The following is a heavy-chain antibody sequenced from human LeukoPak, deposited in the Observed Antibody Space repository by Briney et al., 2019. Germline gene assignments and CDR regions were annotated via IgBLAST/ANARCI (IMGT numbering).Heavy chain of an antibody. CDR1: GYTFTSYY. J-gene: IGHJ4*02. Sequence: GASVKVSCKASGYTFTSYYMHWVRQAPGQGLEWMGIINPSGGSTSYAQKFQGRVTMTRDMSTSTVYMELSSLRSEDTAVYYCARDGLDYYDSSGYPGYWGQGTLVTVSS. V-gene: IGHV1-46*01. CDR2: INPSGGST. CDR3: ARDGLDYYDSSGYPGY. D-gene: IGHD3-22*01.